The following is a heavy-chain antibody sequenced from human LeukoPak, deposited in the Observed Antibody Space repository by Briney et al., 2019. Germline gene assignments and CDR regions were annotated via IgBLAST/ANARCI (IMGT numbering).Heavy chain of an antibody. Sequence: SETLSLTCTVSGGSISSRSYYWSWIRQPAGKGLEWIGRIYTTGSTDYNPSLKSRLTISVDTSRNQFSLNLISVTAADTALYYLAELTAWGYSYWYFDLWGRGTLVTVSP. CDR2: IYTTGST. J-gene: IGHJ2*01. CDR1: GGSISSRSYY. V-gene: IGHV4-61*02. CDR3: AELTAWGYSYWYFDL. D-gene: IGHD5-18*01.